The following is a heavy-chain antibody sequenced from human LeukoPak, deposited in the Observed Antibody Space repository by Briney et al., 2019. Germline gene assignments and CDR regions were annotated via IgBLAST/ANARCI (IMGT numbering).Heavy chain of an antibody. V-gene: IGHV3-30-3*01. CDR1: GFTFSNYA. CDR3: ARDQLFAFDY. J-gene: IGHJ4*02. D-gene: IGHD3-10*02. CDR2: ISYDGSNK. Sequence: PGGSLRLSCAASGFTFSNYAMHWVRQAPGKGLEWVAVISYDGSNKYYADSVKGRFTISRDNSKNTLYLQMSSLRAEDTAVYYCARDQLFAFDYWGQGTLVTVSS.